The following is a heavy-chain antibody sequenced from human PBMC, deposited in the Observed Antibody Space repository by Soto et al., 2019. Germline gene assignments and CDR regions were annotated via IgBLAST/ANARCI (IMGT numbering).Heavy chain of an antibody. D-gene: IGHD2-21*01. J-gene: IGHJ5*02. CDR1: GGPISSADYY. V-gene: IGHV4-30-4*01. Sequence: TLSLTCTVSGGPISSADYYWSWIRQPPGRGLEWIGYIHYGGSTYYNPPLKSRVTISVDTSKNQFSLKLSSVTAADTAVYYCARELASPHIYNWLDPWGQGTLVTVSS. CDR3: ARELASPHIYNWLDP. CDR2: IHYGGST.